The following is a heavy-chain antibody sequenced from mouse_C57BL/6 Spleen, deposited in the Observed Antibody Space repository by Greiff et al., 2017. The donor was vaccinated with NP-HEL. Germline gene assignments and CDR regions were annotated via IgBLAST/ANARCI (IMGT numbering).Heavy chain of an antibody. Sequence: VQLQQSGPELVKPGASVKISCKASAYAFSSSWMNWVKQRPGKGLEWIGRIYPGDGDTNYNGKFKGKATLTADKSSSTAYMQLSSLTSEDSAVYFCARSGGAMDYWGQGTSVTVSS. V-gene: IGHV1-82*01. CDR2: IYPGDGDT. D-gene: IGHD3-1*01. CDR3: ARSGGAMDY. CDR1: AYAFSSSW. J-gene: IGHJ4*01.